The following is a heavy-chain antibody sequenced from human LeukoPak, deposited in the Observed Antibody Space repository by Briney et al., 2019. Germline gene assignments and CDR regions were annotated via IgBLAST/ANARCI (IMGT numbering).Heavy chain of an antibody. CDR3: ARGPHQQWPPMQY. CDR1: GDSISTSNSY. V-gene: IGHV4-39*07. Sequence: SETLSLTCTVSGDSISTSNSYWGWIRQPPGKGLEWIGSIYYSGNTYYNASLKSRVTISVDTSKKQISVNLTSVTAADTGVYYCARGPHQQWPPMQYWGQGSLVTVSS. D-gene: IGHD6-19*01. CDR2: IYYSGNT. J-gene: IGHJ4*02.